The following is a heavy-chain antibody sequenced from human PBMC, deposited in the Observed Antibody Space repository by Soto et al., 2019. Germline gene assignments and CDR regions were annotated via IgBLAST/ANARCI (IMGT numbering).Heavy chain of an antibody. CDR1: GFTVSSNY. CDR3: ARETGGRYYYGMDV. V-gene: IGHV3-53*02. J-gene: IGHJ6*02. D-gene: IGHD1-1*01. CDR2: IYSGGST. Sequence: EVQLVETGGGLIHPGGSLRLSCAVSGFTVSSNYMSWVRQAPGKGLEWVSVIYSGGSTHYADSVKGRFTISRDNSKNTLYLQMNSLRAEDTAMYYCARETGGRYYYGMDVWGQGTTVTVSS.